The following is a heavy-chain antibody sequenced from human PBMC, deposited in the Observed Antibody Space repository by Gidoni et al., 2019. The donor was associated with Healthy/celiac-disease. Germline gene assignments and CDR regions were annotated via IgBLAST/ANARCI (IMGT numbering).Heavy chain of an antibody. D-gene: IGHD3-22*01. CDR1: SYA. V-gene: IGHV1-69*01. Sequence: SYAISWVRQAPGQGLEWMGGIIPIFGTANYAQKFQGRVTITADESTSTAYMELSSLRSEDTAVYYCARGPSSEYYDSSGLTDYYGMDVWGQGTTVTVSS. CDR3: ARGPSSEYYDSSGLTDYYGMDV. J-gene: IGHJ6*02. CDR2: IIPIFGTA.